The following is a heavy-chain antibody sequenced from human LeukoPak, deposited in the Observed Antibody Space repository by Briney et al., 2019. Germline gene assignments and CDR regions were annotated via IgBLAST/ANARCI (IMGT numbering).Heavy chain of an antibody. Sequence: GASVKVSCKASGYTFTSYGISWVRQAPGQRLGWMGWINAGNGNTKYSQKFQGRVTITRDTSASTAYMELSSLRSEDTAVYYCASRNRRDGYNSYYWGQGTLVTVSS. CDR1: GYTFTSYG. D-gene: IGHD5-24*01. CDR2: INAGNGNT. CDR3: ASRNRRDGYNSYY. V-gene: IGHV1-3*01. J-gene: IGHJ4*02.